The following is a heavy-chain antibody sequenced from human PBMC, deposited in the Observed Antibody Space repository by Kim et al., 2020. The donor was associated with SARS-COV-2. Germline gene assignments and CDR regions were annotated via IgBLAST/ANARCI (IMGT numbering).Heavy chain of an antibody. CDR1: GFTFDDYA. V-gene: IGHV3-9*01. J-gene: IGHJ6*01. CDR2: ISWNSGNI. CDR3: ASYITSTSHGDISAYYY. D-gene: IGHD3-16*01. Sequence: GGSLRLSCAASGFTFDDYAMHWVRQAPGKGLEWVSGISWNSGNIGYADSVKGRFTISRDNAKNSLYLQMNSLRAEDTALYYCASYITSTSHGDISAYYY.